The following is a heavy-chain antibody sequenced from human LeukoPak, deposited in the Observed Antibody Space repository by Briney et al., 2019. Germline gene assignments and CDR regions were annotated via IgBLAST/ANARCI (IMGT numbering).Heavy chain of an antibody. CDR2: IYYSGST. J-gene: IGHJ3*02. CDR3: ARGILTGPIYAFDI. CDR1: GGSISSYY. D-gene: IGHD3-9*01. V-gene: IGHV4-59*01. Sequence: SETLSLTCAVYGGSISSYYWSWIRQPPGKGLEWIGHIYYSGSTNYNPSLKSRVTISVDTSKNQFSLKLSSVTAADTAVYYCARGILTGPIYAFDIWGQGTMVTVSS.